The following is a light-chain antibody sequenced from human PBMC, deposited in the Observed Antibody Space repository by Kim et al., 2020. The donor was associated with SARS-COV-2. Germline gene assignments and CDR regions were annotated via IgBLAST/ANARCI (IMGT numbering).Light chain of an antibody. Sequence: SSELTQDPAVSVALGQTVRITCQGDSLRSYYASWYQQKPGQAPVLVIYGKSNRPSGIPDRFSGSSSGNTASLTITGAQAEDEADYYCNSRDSSSNHVVFGGGTQLTVL. CDR3: NSRDSSSNHVV. CDR1: SLRSYY. J-gene: IGLJ2*01. CDR2: GKS. V-gene: IGLV3-19*01.